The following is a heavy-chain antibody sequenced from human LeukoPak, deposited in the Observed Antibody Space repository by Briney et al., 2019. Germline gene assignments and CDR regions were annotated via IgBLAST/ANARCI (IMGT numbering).Heavy chain of an antibody. CDR3: ARKYSSSWPRGWFDP. D-gene: IGHD6-13*01. V-gene: IGHV4-34*01. CDR1: GGSSSGYY. J-gene: IGHJ5*02. CDR2: INHSGST. Sequence: PSETLSLTCAVYGGSSSGYYWSWIRQPPGKGLEWIGEINHSGSTNYNPSLKSRVTISVDTSKNQFSLKLSSVTAADTAVYYCARKYSSSWPRGWFDPWGQGTLVTVSS.